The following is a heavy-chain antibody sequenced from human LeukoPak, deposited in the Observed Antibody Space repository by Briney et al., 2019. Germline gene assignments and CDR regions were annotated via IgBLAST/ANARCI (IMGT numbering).Heavy chain of an antibody. V-gene: IGHV4-59*12. D-gene: IGHD2-2*01. J-gene: IGHJ5*02. Sequence: SETLSLTCTVSGGSISSYYWSWIRQPPGKGLEWIGYIYYSGSTIYNPSLKSRVTISVDTSKNQFSLKLSSVTAEDTAVYYCASTDYCSSTSCYPAWGQGTLVTVSS. CDR1: GGSISSYY. CDR2: IYYSGST. CDR3: ASTDYCSSTSCYPA.